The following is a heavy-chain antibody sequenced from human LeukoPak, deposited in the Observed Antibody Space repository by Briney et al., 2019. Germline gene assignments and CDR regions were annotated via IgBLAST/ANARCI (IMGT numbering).Heavy chain of an antibody. D-gene: IGHD2-21*02. Sequence: SLRHSCAASGFTLSSYALHWVRQAPRKGLESVAVISYDGSNKYYADSVKGRFTISRDNSKNTLYLQMNSLRAEDTAVYYCARECGGDCYPAFDYWGQGTLVTVSS. CDR2: ISYDGSNK. CDR1: GFTLSSYA. J-gene: IGHJ4*02. V-gene: IGHV3-30-3*01. CDR3: ARECGGDCYPAFDY.